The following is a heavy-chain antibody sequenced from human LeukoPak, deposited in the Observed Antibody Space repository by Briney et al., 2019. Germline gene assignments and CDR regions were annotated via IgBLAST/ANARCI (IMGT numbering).Heavy chain of an antibody. D-gene: IGHD5-18*01. J-gene: IGHJ5*02. CDR2: IYYSGST. CDR1: GGSISSSSYY. CDR3: ARVLRYSYGYVRWFDP. Sequence: PSETLSLTCTVSGGSISSSSYYWGWIRQPPGKGLEWIGSIYYSGSTYYNPSLKSRVTISVDTSKNQFSLKLSSVTAADTAVYYCARVLRYSYGYVRWFDPWGQGTLVTVSS. V-gene: IGHV4-39*01.